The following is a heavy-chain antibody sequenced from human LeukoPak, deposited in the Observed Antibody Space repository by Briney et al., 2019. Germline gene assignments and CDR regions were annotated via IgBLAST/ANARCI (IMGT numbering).Heavy chain of an antibody. D-gene: IGHD3-22*01. CDR1: GGTFSSYA. V-gene: IGHV1-69*05. J-gene: IGHJ4*02. CDR3: ARSYYYDSSGYWRFDY. Sequence: VKVSCKASGGTFSSYAISWVRQAPGQGLEWMGRIIPIFGTANYAQKFQGRVTITTDESTSTAYMELSSLRSEDTAVYYCARSYYYDSSGYWRFDYWGQGTLVTVSS. CDR2: IIPIFGTA.